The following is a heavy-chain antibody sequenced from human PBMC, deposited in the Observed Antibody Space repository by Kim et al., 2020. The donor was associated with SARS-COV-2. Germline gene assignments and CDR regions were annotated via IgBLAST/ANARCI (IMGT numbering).Heavy chain of an antibody. V-gene: IGHV4-4*02. J-gene: IGHJ4*02. Sequence: YNPSLKSRVTISVDKSKNQFSLKLSSVTAADTAVYYCARTAAAGPGSGDYWGQGTLVTVSS. D-gene: IGHD6-13*01. CDR3: ARTAAAGPGSGDY.